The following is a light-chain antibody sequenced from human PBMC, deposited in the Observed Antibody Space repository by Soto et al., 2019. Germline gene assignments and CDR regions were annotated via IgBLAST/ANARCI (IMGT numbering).Light chain of an antibody. Sequence: EVVLTQSPATLSLSPGESATLSCRASQSVRSYLAWYQQKPGQAPRLLIYGASNRATGIPARFSGSGSGTDFTLTISRLEPEDFAVYYCQQYGRSPLTFGGGTKVDIK. CDR3: QQYGRSPLT. CDR2: GAS. V-gene: IGKV3-20*01. J-gene: IGKJ4*01. CDR1: QSVRSY.